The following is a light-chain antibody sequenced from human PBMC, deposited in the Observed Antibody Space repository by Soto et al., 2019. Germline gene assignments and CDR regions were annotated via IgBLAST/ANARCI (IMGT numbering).Light chain of an antibody. CDR2: GAS. CDR3: HQYNNWPPWT. V-gene: IGKV3-15*01. J-gene: IGKJ1*01. CDR1: ESVGSK. Sequence: EIVMTQSPATQSVSPGERATLSCRASESVGSKVAWYQQKPGQAPRLLIYGASTRATGIPARFSGSGSGTEFTLTISSLQSEDFAVYYCHQYNNWPPWTFGQGTKGDI.